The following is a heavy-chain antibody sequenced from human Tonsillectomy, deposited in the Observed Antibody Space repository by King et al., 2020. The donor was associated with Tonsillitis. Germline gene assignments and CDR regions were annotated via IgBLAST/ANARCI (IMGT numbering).Heavy chain of an antibody. Sequence: VQLVGSGGGLVQPGRSLRLSCAASGVTFDDYAMHWVRQAPGKGLEWVSGFSWNSGSICDADSVKGRFTISRDNAKNSLYLQMNSLRAEDTALYYCAKVGGADAFDIWGQGTMVTVSS. V-gene: IGHV3-9*01. D-gene: IGHD3-16*01. J-gene: IGHJ3*02. CDR1: GVTFDDYA. CDR2: FSWNSGSI. CDR3: AKVGGADAFDI.